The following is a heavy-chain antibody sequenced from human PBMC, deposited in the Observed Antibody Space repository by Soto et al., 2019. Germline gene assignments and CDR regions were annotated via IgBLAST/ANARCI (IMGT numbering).Heavy chain of an antibody. CDR2: IYYSGST. J-gene: IGHJ3*02. D-gene: IGHD1-1*01. V-gene: IGHV4-4*02. CDR3: ARDPTGTTAFDI. Sequence: SETLSLTCAVSGGSISSSNWWSWVRQPPGKGLEWIGYIYYSGSTNYNPSLKSRVTISVDTSKNQFSLKLSSVTAADTAVYYCARDPTGTTAFDIWGQGTMVT. CDR1: GGSISSSNW.